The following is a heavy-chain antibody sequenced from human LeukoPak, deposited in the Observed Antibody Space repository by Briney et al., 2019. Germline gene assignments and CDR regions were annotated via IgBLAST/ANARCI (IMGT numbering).Heavy chain of an antibody. Sequence: GGSLRLSCEASGFTFSNYWMTWVRQAPGKGLEWVANIQRGGSESYYVDSVKGRFTISRENAKNSLYLQMDSLRVEDTAVYYCARVGTWELQRVFDYWGQGTPVTVSS. V-gene: IGHV3-7*01. CDR1: GFTFSNYW. J-gene: IGHJ4*02. D-gene: IGHD1-26*01. CDR2: IQRGGSES. CDR3: ARVGTWELQRVFDY.